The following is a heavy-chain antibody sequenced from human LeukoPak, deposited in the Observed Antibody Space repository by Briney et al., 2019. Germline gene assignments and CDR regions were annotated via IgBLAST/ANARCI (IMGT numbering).Heavy chain of an antibody. Sequence: PSETLSLTCTVSGGSISSYYWSWIRQPAGKGLEGIGRIYTSGSTNYNPSLKSRVTMSVDTSKNQFSLKLSSVTAADTAVYYCARGAHYYDSSGYHYTVITDYWGQGTLVTVSS. CDR1: GGSISSYY. D-gene: IGHD3-22*01. J-gene: IGHJ4*02. V-gene: IGHV4-4*07. CDR3: ARGAHYYDSSGYHYTVITDY. CDR2: IYTSGST.